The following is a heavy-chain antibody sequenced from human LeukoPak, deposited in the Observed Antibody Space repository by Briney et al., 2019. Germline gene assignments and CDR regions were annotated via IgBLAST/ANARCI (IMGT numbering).Heavy chain of an antibody. CDR3: ARARIVGAPYFDY. Sequence: PSETLSLTCAVCGGSFSGYYWSWIRQPPGKGLEWIGEINHSGSTNYNPSLKSRVTISVDTSKNQFSLKLSSVTAADTAVYYCARARIVGAPYFDYWGQGTLVTVSS. J-gene: IGHJ4*02. CDR1: GGSFSGYY. V-gene: IGHV4-34*01. CDR2: INHSGST. D-gene: IGHD1-26*01.